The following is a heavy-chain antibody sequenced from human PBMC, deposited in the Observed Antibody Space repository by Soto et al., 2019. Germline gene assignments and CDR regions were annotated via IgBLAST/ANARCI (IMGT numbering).Heavy chain of an antibody. Sequence: PGGSLRLSCAASGFTFSGPWMNWVRQAPGKGLEWVANIKEDGSNKYYADSVKGRFTISRDNSKNTLYLQMNSLRAEDTAVYYCAREWSYYFDYWGQGTLVTVSS. CDR3: AREWSYYFDY. D-gene: IGHD1-26*01. J-gene: IGHJ4*02. CDR1: GFTFSGPW. CDR2: IKEDGSNK. V-gene: IGHV3-7*01.